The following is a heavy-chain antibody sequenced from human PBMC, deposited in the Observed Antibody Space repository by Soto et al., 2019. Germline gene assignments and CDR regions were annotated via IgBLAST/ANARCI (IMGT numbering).Heavy chain of an antibody. D-gene: IGHD3-10*01. J-gene: IGHJ4*02. Sequence: PGGSLRLSCAASGFTFSSYAMSWVRQAPGKGLEWVSAISGSGGSTYYADSVKGRFTISRDNSKNTLYLQMNSLRAEDTAVYYRANEHTGEPRFDYWGQGTLVTVYS. V-gene: IGHV3-23*01. CDR3: ANEHTGEPRFDY. CDR2: ISGSGGST. CDR1: GFTFSSYA.